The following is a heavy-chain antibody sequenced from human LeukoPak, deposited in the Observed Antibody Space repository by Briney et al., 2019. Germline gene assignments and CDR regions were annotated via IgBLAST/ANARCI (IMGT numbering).Heavy chain of an antibody. CDR1: GSSISSGGYY. V-gene: IGHV4-39*07. Sequence: PSETLSLTCTVSGSSISSGGYYWSWIRQPPGKGLEWIGEINHSGSTNYNPSLKSRVTISVDTSKNQFSLKLSSVTAADTAVYYCARVRGYGDYVDYWGQGTLVTVSS. J-gene: IGHJ4*02. D-gene: IGHD4-17*01. CDR3: ARVRGYGDYVDY. CDR2: INHSGST.